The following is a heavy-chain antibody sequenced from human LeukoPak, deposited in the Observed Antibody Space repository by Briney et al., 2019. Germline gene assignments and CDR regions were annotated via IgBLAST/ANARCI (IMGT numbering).Heavy chain of an antibody. CDR1: GFTFDDYA. J-gene: IGHJ6*02. V-gene: IGHV3-9*01. CDR2: ISWNSGSI. CDR3: AKGYYYYYGMDV. Sequence: GRSLRLSCAASGFTFDDYATHWVRQAPGKGLEWVSGISWNSGSIGYADSVKGRFTISRDNAKNSLYLQMNSLRAEDTALYYCAKGYYYYYGMDVWGQGTTVAVSS.